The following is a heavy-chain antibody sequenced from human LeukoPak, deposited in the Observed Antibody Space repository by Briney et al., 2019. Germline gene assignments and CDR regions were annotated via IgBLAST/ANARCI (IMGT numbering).Heavy chain of an antibody. CDR2: IYYSGST. J-gene: IGHJ4*02. D-gene: IGHD6-19*01. V-gene: IGHV4-59*01. Sequence: SETLSLTCTVSGGSISSYYWSWIRQPPGKGLEWIGYIYYSGSTNYNPSLKSRVTISVHTSKNQFSLKLSSVTAADTAVYYCARVGRIAVAGPGVTPYFDYWGQGTLVTVSS. CDR1: GGSISSYY. CDR3: ARVGRIAVAGPGVTPYFDY.